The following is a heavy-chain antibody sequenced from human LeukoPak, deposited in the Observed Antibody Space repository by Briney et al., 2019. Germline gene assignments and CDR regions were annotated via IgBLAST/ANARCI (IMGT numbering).Heavy chain of an antibody. CDR2: IYYSGST. CDR1: GGSVSSGAYY. CDR3: ARKGLYSSSRLDY. J-gene: IGHJ4*02. D-gene: IGHD6-13*01. V-gene: IGHV4-31*03. Sequence: PSQTLSLTCTVSGGSVSSGAYYWSWIRQHPGKGLEWIGYIYYSGSTYYNPSLKSRVFISVDTSKNQFSLKLSSVTAADTAVYYCARKGLYSSSRLDYWGQGTLVTVSS.